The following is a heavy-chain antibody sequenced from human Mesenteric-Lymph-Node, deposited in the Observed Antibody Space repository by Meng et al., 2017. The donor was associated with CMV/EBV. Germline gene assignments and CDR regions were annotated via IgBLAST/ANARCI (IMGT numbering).Heavy chain of an antibody. CDR3: ARNIWGSSGYWTYDY. J-gene: IGHJ4*02. CDR2: MYYSGST. CDR1: GGSISDCY. D-gene: IGHD3-22*01. Sequence: SETLSLTCTVSGGSISDCYSRWTRQPPGKGLEWIGYMYYSGSTNCNPSLKSRVTISVDTSKNQFSQKLSSVTAADTAVYYCARNIWGSSGYWTYDYWGQGTLVTVSS. V-gene: IGHV4-59*01.